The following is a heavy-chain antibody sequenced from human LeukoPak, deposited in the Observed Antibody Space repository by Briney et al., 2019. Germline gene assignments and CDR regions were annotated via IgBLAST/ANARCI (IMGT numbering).Heavy chain of an antibody. CDR3: ARDPNYYGSGSSENNNWFDP. CDR1: GFTFSRNS. V-gene: IGHV3-48*01. D-gene: IGHD3-10*01. CDR2: ICSGGSTI. Sequence: GGSLRLSCAASGFTFSRNSMNWVRQAPGTGLEWVSEICSGGSTIYYADSVKGRFTISRDNAKNSLYLQMNSLRAEDTAVYYCARDPNYYGSGSSENNNWFDPWGQGTLVTVSS. J-gene: IGHJ5*02.